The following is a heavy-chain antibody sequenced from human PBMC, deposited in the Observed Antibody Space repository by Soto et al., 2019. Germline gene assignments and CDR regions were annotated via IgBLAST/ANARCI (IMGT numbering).Heavy chain of an antibody. Sequence: QVQLVQSGAEVKKPGSSVKVSCKASGGTFSSYAISWVRQAPGQGLEWMGGIIPIFGTANYAQKFQGRVTITADECTGTAYLELSSLRSEDTALYYCARDPQGSYWGGGFDYWGQGTLVTVSS. D-gene: IGHD1-26*01. CDR2: IIPIFGTA. V-gene: IGHV1-69*01. J-gene: IGHJ4*02. CDR3: ARDPQGSYWGGGFDY. CDR1: GGTFSSYA.